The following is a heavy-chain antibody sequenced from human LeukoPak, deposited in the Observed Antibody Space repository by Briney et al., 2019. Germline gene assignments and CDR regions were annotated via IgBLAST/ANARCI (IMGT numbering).Heavy chain of an antibody. V-gene: IGHV3-21*01. D-gene: IGHD6-13*01. CDR2: ISSSSSSI. J-gene: IGHJ4*02. CDR1: GFTFSSYG. CDR3: ASSRGSWPDYFDY. Sequence: GGTLRLSCAASGFTFSSYGMSWVRQAPGKGLEWVSSISSSSSSIYYADSLKGRFTISRDNAKNSLFLQLNSLRAEDTAVYYCASSRGSWPDYFDYRGQGTLVTVSS.